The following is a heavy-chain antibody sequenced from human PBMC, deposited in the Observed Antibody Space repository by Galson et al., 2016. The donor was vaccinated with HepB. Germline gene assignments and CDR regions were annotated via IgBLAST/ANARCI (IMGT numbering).Heavy chain of an antibody. D-gene: IGHD1/OR15-1a*01. V-gene: IGHV4-39*01. Sequence: SETLSLTCSVSGDFISGTHYYWGWIRQPPGKGLDWIGTISYSGRTFYNESLESRVTISVDTSKKKFYLKLSSVTAADTAVYYCARHMNNVASADAFDIWGQGTMVRVSS. J-gene: IGHJ3*02. CDR3: ARHMNNVASADAFDI. CDR1: GDFISGTHYY. CDR2: ISYSGRT.